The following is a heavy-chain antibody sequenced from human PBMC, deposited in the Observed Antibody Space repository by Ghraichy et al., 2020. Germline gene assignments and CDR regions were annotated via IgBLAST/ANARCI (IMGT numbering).Heavy chain of an antibody. CDR1: GFTFSTYW. V-gene: IGHV3-7*01. CDR2: IKEDGSET. CDR3: ARDVK. Sequence: GESLNISCAASGFTFSTYWMTWVRQAPGKGLEWVANIKEDGSETNYGDSVKGRFTVSRDNAKNSLYLQMNSLRAEDTAMYYCARDVKWGQGTLVTVSS. J-gene: IGHJ4*02.